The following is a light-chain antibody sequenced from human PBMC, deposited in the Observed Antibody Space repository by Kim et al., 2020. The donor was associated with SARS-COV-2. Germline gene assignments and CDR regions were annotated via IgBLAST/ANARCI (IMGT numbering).Light chain of an antibody. CDR2: DNY. CDR1: SSNIGNDY. Sequence: GQSVTISCSGSSSNIGNDYVSWYQQFPGTAPKLIIYDNYKRPSGIPDRFSGSKSGTSATLGITGLQAGDEADYYCETWDSSTNFAIFGGGTQLTVL. V-gene: IGLV1-51*01. CDR3: ETWDSSTNFAI. J-gene: IGLJ2*01.